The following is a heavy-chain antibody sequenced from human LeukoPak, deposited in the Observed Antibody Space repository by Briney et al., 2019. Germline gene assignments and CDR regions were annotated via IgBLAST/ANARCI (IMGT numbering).Heavy chain of an antibody. J-gene: IGHJ4*02. CDR1: GFTFSLSA. CDR2: VSNSGAAT. D-gene: IGHD2-21*01. Sequence: GRSLRLSCAASGFTFSLSAMTWVRQPPGKGLEWVATVSNSGAATYYADSVKGRFSISRDNSKNTVSLEMSNLRTDDTAIYYCAKEAFRPALLDFWGRGSLVTVSS. CDR3: AKEAFRPALLDF. V-gene: IGHV3-23*01.